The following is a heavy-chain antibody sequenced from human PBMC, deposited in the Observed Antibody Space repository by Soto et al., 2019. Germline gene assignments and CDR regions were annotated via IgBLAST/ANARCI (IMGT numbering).Heavy chain of an antibody. CDR1: GFSLSNARMG. CDR3: ARTLPELLFDY. Sequence: QVTLKESGPVLVKPTETLTLTCTVSGFSLSNARMGVSWIHQPPGKALEWLAHIFSNDEKSYSTSLKSRLTISKDTSKSQVVLTMTNMDPVDTATYYCARTLPELLFDYWGQGTLVTVSS. CDR2: IFSNDEK. J-gene: IGHJ4*02. V-gene: IGHV2-26*01. D-gene: IGHD2-2*01.